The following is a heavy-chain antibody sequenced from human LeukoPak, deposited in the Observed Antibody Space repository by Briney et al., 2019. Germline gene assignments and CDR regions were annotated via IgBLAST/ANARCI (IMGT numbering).Heavy chain of an antibody. Sequence: GGSLRLSCAASGFTFSSYWMSWFRQAPGKGLERVANIKQDGSEKYYVDSVKGRFTISRDNAKNSLYLQMNSLRAEDTAVYYCARDSGSYHKAYYYYYYMDVWGKGTTVTVSS. J-gene: IGHJ6*03. D-gene: IGHD1-26*01. CDR1: GFTFSSYW. CDR2: IKQDGSEK. CDR3: ARDSGSYHKAYYYYYYMDV. V-gene: IGHV3-7*01.